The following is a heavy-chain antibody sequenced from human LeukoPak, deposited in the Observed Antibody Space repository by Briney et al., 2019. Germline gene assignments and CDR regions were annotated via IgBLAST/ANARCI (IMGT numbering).Heavy chain of an antibody. CDR3: ARVSQTPGGRGYFDY. Sequence: GGSLRLSCAASGFTFSSYSVNWVRQAPGKGLEWVSYISSSSSTIYYADSVKGRFTISRDNAKNSLYLQMNSLRAEDTAMYYCARVSQTPGGRGYFDYWGQGTLVTVSS. D-gene: IGHD2-15*01. V-gene: IGHV3-48*01. CDR2: ISSSSSTI. CDR1: GFTFSSYS. J-gene: IGHJ4*02.